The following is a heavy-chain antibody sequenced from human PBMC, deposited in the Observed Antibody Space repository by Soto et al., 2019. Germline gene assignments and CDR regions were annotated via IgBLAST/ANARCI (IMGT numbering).Heavy chain of an antibody. V-gene: IGHV3-11*05. D-gene: IGHD1-26*01. Sequence: QVQLVESGGGLVKPGGSLRLSCAASGFTFSDYSMTWIRQGPGKGLEWVSTIGTSGVYTNYADSLKGRFTISRDNAKKSVYLEMDSLRSDGTASYYCARDTNADEGDAFDIWGHGTLVSVSS. CDR1: GFTFSDYS. CDR2: IGTSGVYT. CDR3: ARDTNADEGDAFDI. J-gene: IGHJ3*02.